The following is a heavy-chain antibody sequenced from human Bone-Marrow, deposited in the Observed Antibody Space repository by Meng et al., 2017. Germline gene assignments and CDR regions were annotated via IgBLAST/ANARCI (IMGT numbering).Heavy chain of an antibody. CDR1: GGSISSDY. J-gene: IGHJ4*02. V-gene: IGHV4-59*08. Sequence: SETLSLTCTVSGGSISSDYWSWIRQPPGKGLEWIGYIYYSGGTNTKYDPSLKSRVTISVDTSKNQFSLRLTSVTAADTAVYHCARQDSGWHFDHWGQGTLVTVSS. D-gene: IGHD6-19*01. CDR2: IYYSGGT. CDR3: ARQDSGWHFDH.